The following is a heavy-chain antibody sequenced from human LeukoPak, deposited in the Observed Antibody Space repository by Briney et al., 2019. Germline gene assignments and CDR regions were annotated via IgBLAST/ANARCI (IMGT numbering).Heavy chain of an antibody. CDR3: AKFSYGDYVRHFDY. Sequence: GGSLRLSCAASGFTFSSYAMSWVRQAPGKGLEWVSAISGSGGSTYYADSVKGRFTISRDNSKNTLYLQMNSLRAKDTAVYYCAKFSYGDYVRHFDYWGQGTMVTVSS. V-gene: IGHV3-23*01. CDR1: GFTFSSYA. J-gene: IGHJ4*02. CDR2: ISGSGGST. D-gene: IGHD4-17*01.